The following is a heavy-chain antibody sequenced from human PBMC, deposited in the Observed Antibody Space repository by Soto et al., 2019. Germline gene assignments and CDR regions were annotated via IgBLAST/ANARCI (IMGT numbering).Heavy chain of an antibody. Sequence: QVQLVPSGAEVKKPGSSVKVSCKASGGTFSSYAISWVRQAPGQGLEWMGGSIPIFGTANYAQKFQGSVTITADESTSTAYRELSSLRSEDTAGYYCAREGASGAHIGYGGQGTLVTVSS. CDR2: SIPIFGTA. CDR3: AREGASGAHIGY. J-gene: IGHJ4*02. D-gene: IGHD2-15*01. CDR1: GGTFSSYA. V-gene: IGHV1-69*01.